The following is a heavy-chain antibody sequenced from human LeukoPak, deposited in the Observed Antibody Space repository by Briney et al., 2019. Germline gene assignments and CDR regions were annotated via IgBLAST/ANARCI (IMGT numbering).Heavy chain of an antibody. V-gene: IGHV3-33*01. CDR3: AREAGSGYYLNY. CDR1: GFTFSSYG. D-gene: IGHD3-3*01. CDR2: IWYDGSNK. Sequence: GRSLRLSCAASGFTFSSYGMHWVRQAPGKGLEWVAVIWYDGSNKYYADSVKGRFTISRDNSKNTLYLQMNSLRAEDTAVYYCAREAGSGYYLNYWGQGTLVTVSS. J-gene: IGHJ4*02.